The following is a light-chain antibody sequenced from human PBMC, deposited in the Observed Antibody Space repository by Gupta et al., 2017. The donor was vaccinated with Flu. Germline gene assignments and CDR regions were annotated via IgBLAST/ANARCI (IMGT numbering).Light chain of an antibody. V-gene: IGKV1-39*01. J-gene: IGKJ1*01. CDR2: AAS. CDR1: QSISNY. Sequence: DIQMTQSPSYLSASVGDRVTITCRASQSISNYLNWYQQKPGKAPKLLIYAASSLQSEVPSRFSGSGSGTDFTLTISSLQPEDFATYHCQQTYDRKTFGQGTKVEIK. CDR3: QQTYDRKT.